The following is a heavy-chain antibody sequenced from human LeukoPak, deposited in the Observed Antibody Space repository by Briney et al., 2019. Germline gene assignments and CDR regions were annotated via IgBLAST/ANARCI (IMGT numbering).Heavy chain of an antibody. CDR3: ARDVKPSGIPVFQH. CDR1: GGSISSYY. V-gene: IGHV4-59*01. CDR2: LYYNGNT. J-gene: IGHJ1*01. Sequence: PSETLSLTCTVSGGSISSYYWSWIRQPPGKGLEWIGYLYYNGNTNYNPSLKSRVTISVDTSKKQFSLKLTSVTAADTAVYYCARDVKPSGIPVFQHWGQGTLVTVSS. D-gene: IGHD1-14*01.